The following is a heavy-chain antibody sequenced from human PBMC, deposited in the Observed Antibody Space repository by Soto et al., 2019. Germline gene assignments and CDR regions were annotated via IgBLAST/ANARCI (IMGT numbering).Heavy chain of an antibody. J-gene: IGHJ3*02. Sequence: SETLSLTCTVSGGSISSSSYYWGWIRQPPGKGLEWIGSICYSGSTHYNPSLKSRVTISVDTSKNQFSLKLSSVTAADTALYYCARVERGTATTVVDAFDIWGPGTMVTVSS. V-gene: IGHV4-39*01. D-gene: IGHD1-1*01. CDR1: GGSISSSSYY. CDR3: ARVERGTATTVVDAFDI. CDR2: ICYSGST.